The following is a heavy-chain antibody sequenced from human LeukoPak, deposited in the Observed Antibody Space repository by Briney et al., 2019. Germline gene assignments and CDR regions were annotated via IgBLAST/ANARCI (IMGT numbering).Heavy chain of an antibody. CDR3: ARADRFYGMDV. V-gene: IGHV3-23*01. J-gene: IGHJ6*02. CDR1: GFTFSSYA. CDR2: ISGSGGST. Sequence: GGSLRLSCAASGFTFSSYAMSWVRQAPGKGLEWVSAISGSGGSTYYADSVKGRFTISRDNAKNSLYLQMNSLRAEDTAVYYCARADRFYGMDVWGQGTTVTVSS. D-gene: IGHD3-22*01.